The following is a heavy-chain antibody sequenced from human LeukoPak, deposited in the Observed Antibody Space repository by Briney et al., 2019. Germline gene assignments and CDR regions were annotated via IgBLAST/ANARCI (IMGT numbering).Heavy chain of an antibody. CDR3: ARAGYSGYGHALDY. J-gene: IGHJ4*02. D-gene: IGHD5-12*01. V-gene: IGHV4-59*01. CDR2: IYYSGST. Sequence: PSETLSLACTVSGGSISSYYWSWIRQPPGKGLDWLGYIYYSGSTNYNPSLKSRVTISVDTSKNQVSLKLNSVTAAGTAVYYCARAGYSGYGHALDYWGQGTLVTVSS. CDR1: GGSISSYY.